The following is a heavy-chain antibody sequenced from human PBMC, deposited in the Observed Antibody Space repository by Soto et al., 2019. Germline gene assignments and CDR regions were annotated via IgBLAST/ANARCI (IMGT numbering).Heavy chain of an antibody. Sequence: SETLSLTCAVSGGSISSSNWWSWVRQPPGKGLEWIGEIYHSGSTNYNPSLKSRVTISVDKSKNQFSLKLSSVTAADTAVYYCARVGPRKVGYYDGHAFDIWGQGTMVTVSS. CDR2: IYHSGST. J-gene: IGHJ3*02. CDR3: ARVGPRKVGYYDGHAFDI. CDR1: GGSISSSNW. D-gene: IGHD3-22*01. V-gene: IGHV4-4*02.